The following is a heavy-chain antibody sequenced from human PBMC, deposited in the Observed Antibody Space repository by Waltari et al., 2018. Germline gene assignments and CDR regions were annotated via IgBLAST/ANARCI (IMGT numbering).Heavy chain of an antibody. CDR2: ISSISSYI. V-gene: IGHV3-21*03. CDR3: IDYSNYSMDV. CDR1: GFNFSSYS. Sequence: EVQLVESGGGLVKPGGSLRLSCAASGFNFSSYSMNWVRQAPGKGLAWVSSISSISSYIYYADSWKGRFTISRDNAKNSLYLQMHSLKTEDTAVYYCIDYSNYSMDVWGQGTTVTVSS. D-gene: IGHD4-4*01. J-gene: IGHJ6*02.